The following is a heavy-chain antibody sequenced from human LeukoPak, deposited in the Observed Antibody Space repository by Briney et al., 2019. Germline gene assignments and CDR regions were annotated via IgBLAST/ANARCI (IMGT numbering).Heavy chain of an antibody. D-gene: IGHD2-2*02. Sequence: SVKVSCKASGGTFSSYAISWVRQAPRQGLEWMGGIIPIFGTANYAQKFQGRVTITADESTSTAYMELSSLRSEDTAVYYCARDQYIVVVPAAISPGAFDIWGQGTMVTVSS. V-gene: IGHV1-69*01. CDR1: GGTFSSYA. CDR2: IIPIFGTA. CDR3: ARDQYIVVVPAAISPGAFDI. J-gene: IGHJ3*02.